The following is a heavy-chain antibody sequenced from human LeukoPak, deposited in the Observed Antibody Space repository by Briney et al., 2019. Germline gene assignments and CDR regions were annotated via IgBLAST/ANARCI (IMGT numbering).Heavy chain of an antibody. Sequence: GGSLRLSCAASGFTFSSYAMNWVRQAPGKGLEWVSSISGSGGTTYCADSVKGRFTISRDNSKNTLYLQMNSLRAEDTAVYYCAKDGMAVAGNADYWGQGTLVTVSS. CDR1: GFTFSSYA. CDR3: AKDGMAVAGNADY. V-gene: IGHV3-23*01. J-gene: IGHJ4*02. CDR2: ISGSGGTT. D-gene: IGHD6-19*01.